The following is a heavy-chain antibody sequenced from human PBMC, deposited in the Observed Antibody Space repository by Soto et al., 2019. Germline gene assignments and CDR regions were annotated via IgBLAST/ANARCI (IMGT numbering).Heavy chain of an antibody. Sequence: PSETLSLTCAVYGGSFSGYYWSWIRQPPGKGLEWIGEINHSGSTNYNPSLKSRVTISVDTSKNQFSLKLSSVTAADTAVYYCAGPPYSSGWHGRAAFDIWGQGTMVTVSS. V-gene: IGHV4-34*01. D-gene: IGHD6-19*01. CDR3: AGPPYSSGWHGRAAFDI. CDR1: GGSFSGYY. CDR2: INHSGST. J-gene: IGHJ3*02.